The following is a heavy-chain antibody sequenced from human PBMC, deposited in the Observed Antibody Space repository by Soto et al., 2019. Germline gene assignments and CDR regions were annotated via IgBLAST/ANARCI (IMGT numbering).Heavy chain of an antibody. CDR1: GYTFTSYG. J-gene: IGHJ6*02. CDR2: ISAYNGNT. D-gene: IGHD3-3*01. V-gene: IGHV1-18*01. CDR3: ARDNDFWSGYDYYYGMDV. Sequence: ASVKVSCKASGYTFTSYGISWVRQAPGQGLEWMGWISAYNGNTNYAQKLQGRVTMTTDTSTSTAYMELRSLRSDDTAVYYCARDNDFWSGYDYYYGMDVWGQGTTVTVSS.